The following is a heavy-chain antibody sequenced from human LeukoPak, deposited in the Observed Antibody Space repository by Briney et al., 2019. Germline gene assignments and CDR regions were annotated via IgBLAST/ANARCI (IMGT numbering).Heavy chain of an antibody. D-gene: IGHD1-14*01. CDR3: ARTRNHAFDI. V-gene: IGHV1-18*01. Sequence: APVKDSCRASGYTFTSYGISWVRQAPGRGLEWMGWLSASDGNTNYAQKLQGKVTMTTDTSTSTVYMELRSLRSDDTAVYYCARTRNHAFDIWGQGTMVTVSS. CDR1: GYTFTSYG. CDR2: LSASDGNT. J-gene: IGHJ3*02.